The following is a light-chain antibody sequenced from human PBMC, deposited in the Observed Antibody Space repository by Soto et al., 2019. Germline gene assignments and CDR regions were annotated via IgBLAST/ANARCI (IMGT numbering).Light chain of an antibody. CDR1: QGISSY. V-gene: IGKV1-9*01. Sequence: QLTQSASSLSATVGDRVTITCRASQGISSYLAWYQQKPGKAPKLLIYAASTLQSGVPSRFSGSGSGTDFTLTICILQPEDFTRYCSTLPKCFPSRFGGGGKV. J-gene: IGKJ4*01. CDR2: AAS. CDR3: TLPKCFPSR.